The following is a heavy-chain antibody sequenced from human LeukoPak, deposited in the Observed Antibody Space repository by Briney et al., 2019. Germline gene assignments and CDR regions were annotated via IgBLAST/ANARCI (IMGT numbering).Heavy chain of an antibody. V-gene: IGHV3-23*01. Sequence: GGSLRLSCAASGFTFTSYAMNWVRQAPGKGLEWVSGISGSGGTTYYADSVKGRFTISRDNSKNTLYLQVNSLRAEDTAVYYCAKGDSSSWTPDYWGQGTLVTVSS. CDR1: GFTFTSYA. CDR3: AKGDSSSWTPDY. CDR2: ISGSGGTT. D-gene: IGHD6-13*01. J-gene: IGHJ4*02.